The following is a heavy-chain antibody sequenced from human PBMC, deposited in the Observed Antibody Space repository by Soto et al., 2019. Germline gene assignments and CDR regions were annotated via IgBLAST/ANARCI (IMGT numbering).Heavy chain of an antibody. Sequence: PGGSLRLSCEASGFSFNRHGIHWVRQAPGKGLEWLAVISYDGSNQDYADSVKGRFSISRDNSKNTVYLQMNSLRAEDTAVYYCARDRSSTYYYYGMDLWGQGTTV. J-gene: IGHJ6*02. V-gene: IGHV3-30-3*01. D-gene: IGHD6-19*01. CDR3: ARDRSSTYYYYGMDL. CDR1: GFSFNRHG. CDR2: ISYDGSNQ.